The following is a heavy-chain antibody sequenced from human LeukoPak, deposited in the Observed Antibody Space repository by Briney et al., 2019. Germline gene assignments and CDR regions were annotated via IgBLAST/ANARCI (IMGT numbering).Heavy chain of an antibody. J-gene: IGHJ4*02. D-gene: IGHD6-13*01. CDR3: VRVPTAADGTCLDY. CDR2: IGYIGRHI. CDR1: GFNFRSYT. Sequence: PGGSLRLSCSASGFNFRSYTMNWVRQAPGKGLEWVAYIGYIGRHIYYADSVRGRFTISGDNAESSLYLQMNRLRVEDTAIYYCVRVPTAADGTCLDYWGQGTLVTVSS. V-gene: IGHV3-48*01.